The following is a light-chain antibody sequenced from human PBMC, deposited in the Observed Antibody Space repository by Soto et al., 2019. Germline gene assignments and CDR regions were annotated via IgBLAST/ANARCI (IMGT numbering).Light chain of an antibody. V-gene: IGKV1-17*01. CDR1: QSISRH. Sequence: EIQVTQSPSSLSAKIGDRVTIASRASQSISRHLNWYQQKPGKAPKLLINIASSLQSGVPSRFSGSGSGTEFTLTINSLQPGDFATYYCHQLKGYPLTFGQGTRLEIK. CDR2: IAS. CDR3: HQLKGYPLT. J-gene: IGKJ5*01.